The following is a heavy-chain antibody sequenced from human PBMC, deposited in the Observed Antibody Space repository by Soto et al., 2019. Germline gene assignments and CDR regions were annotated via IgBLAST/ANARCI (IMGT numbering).Heavy chain of an antibody. J-gene: IGHJ6*02. CDR1: GYSFTSYW. CDR3: ARVVSDGAYYYLYGMDV. V-gene: IGHV5-10-1*01. D-gene: IGHD4-17*01. Sequence: GESLKISCKGSGYSFTSYWISWVRQMPGKGLEWMGRIDPSDSYTNYSPSFQGHVTISADKSISTAYLQWSSLKASDTAMYYCARVVSDGAYYYLYGMDVWGQGTTLTVSS. CDR2: IDPSDSYT.